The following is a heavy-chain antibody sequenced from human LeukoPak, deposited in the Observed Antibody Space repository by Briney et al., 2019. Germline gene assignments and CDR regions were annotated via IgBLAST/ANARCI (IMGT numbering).Heavy chain of an antibody. CDR1: GFTFDDYG. D-gene: IGHD6-19*01. J-gene: IGHJ4*02. Sequence: GGSLRLSCAASGFTFDDYGMTWVRQGPGKGLEWVSAINWNGGSTSYADSVKGRFTISRDNAENSLYLQMNSLRAEDTALYYCARDGSGWNFDYWGQGTLVTVSS. CDR2: INWNGGST. CDR3: ARDGSGWNFDY. V-gene: IGHV3-20*04.